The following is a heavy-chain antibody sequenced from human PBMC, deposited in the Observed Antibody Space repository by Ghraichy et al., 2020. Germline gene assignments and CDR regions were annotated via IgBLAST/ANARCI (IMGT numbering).Heavy chain of an antibody. Sequence: SETLSLTCTVSGGSISGYYWSWIRQPPGKGLEWIGDIYYSGSTNYNPSLKSRVTISVDTSKNQFSLKLSSVTAADTAVYYCARVLAATPQHCFDHWGEGTLVTVSS. CDR2: IYYSGST. D-gene: IGHD6-13*01. CDR3: ARVLAATPQHCFDH. V-gene: IGHV4-59*01. J-gene: IGHJ4*02. CDR1: GGSISGYY.